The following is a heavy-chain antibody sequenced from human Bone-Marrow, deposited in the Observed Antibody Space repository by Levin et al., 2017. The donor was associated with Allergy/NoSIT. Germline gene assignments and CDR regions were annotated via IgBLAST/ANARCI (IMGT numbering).Heavy chain of an antibody. D-gene: IGHD6-13*01. CDR2: IAYGGTNM. CDR3: VRDWVHNSWYHCY. Sequence: GGSLRLSCAASGFIFSSYAMHWVRQAPGKGLEWVATIAYGGTNMYYVDSVKGRFTISRDNSKSTLYLEMNNLRIDDTAVYYCVRDWVHNSWYHCYGGQGTLVTV. V-gene: IGHV3-30*04. CDR1: GFIFSSYA. J-gene: IGHJ4*02.